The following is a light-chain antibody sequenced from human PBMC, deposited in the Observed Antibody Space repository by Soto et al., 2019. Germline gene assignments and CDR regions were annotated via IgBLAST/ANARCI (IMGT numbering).Light chain of an antibody. J-gene: IGKJ1*01. V-gene: IGKV2-30*01. CDR2: KVS. CDR1: QSLETSDGDTY. Sequence: DVVMTQSPLSLPVTLGQPASISCRSSQSLETSDGDTYLNWIPQRPGQSPRRLNYKVSKRDSGGPDRFSGSGSGTDFTLKITRVEAEDFEVYYCLQATHWPRTFGQGTKVEIK. CDR3: LQATHWPRT.